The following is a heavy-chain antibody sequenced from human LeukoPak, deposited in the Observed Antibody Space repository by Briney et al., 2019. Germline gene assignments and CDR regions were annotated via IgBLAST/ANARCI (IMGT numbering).Heavy chain of an antibody. D-gene: IGHD3/OR15-3a*01. CDR3: ARDGPYYYYMDV. Sequence: ASVKVSCKASGYTFTSYDINWVRQATGQGLEWMVWMNPNSGNTGYAQKFQGRVTMTRNTSISTAYMELSSLRSEDTAVYYCARDGPYYYYMDVWGKGTTVTVSS. V-gene: IGHV1-8*01. J-gene: IGHJ6*03. CDR2: MNPNSGNT. CDR1: GYTFTSYD.